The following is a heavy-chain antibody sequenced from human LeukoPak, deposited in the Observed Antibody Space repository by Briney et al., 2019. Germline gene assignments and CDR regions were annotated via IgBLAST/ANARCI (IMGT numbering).Heavy chain of an antibody. V-gene: IGHV3-7*03. Sequence: PGGSLRLSCAASGFTFSSDWMSWVRQAPGKGLEWVAKIKQEGSEKYYVDSVKGRFTISRDNAKNSLYLQMNSLRAEDTAVYYCARGKLLRYFDWLSYGMDVWGKGTTVTVSS. CDR1: GFTFSSDW. J-gene: IGHJ6*04. CDR2: IKQEGSEK. CDR3: ARGKLLRYFDWLSYGMDV. D-gene: IGHD3-9*01.